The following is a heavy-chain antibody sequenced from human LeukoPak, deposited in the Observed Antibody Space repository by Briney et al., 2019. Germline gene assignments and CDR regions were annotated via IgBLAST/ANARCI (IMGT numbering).Heavy chain of an antibody. CDR3: WQQQIGRYYFDY. Sequence: GGSLRLSCAASGFTFSSYAMSLVRQAPGKGLEWVSAISGSGGSTYYADSVKGRFTISRDNSKNTLYLQMNSLRAEDTAVYYCWQQQIGRYYFDYWGQGTLVTVSS. D-gene: IGHD6-13*01. V-gene: IGHV3-23*01. CDR2: ISGSGGST. CDR1: GFTFSSYA. J-gene: IGHJ4*02.